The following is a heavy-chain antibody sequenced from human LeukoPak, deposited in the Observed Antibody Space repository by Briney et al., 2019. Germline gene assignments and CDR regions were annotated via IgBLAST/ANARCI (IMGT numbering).Heavy chain of an antibody. CDR3: ARGGTPGYSSGRIDY. V-gene: IGHV3-53*04. D-gene: IGHD6-19*01. Sequence: PGGSLRLSCVASGFTVSSNYMSWVRQAPGKGLEWVSVIYSAGNTYYADSVKGRFTISRHNSENTLYLHMNSLRVEDTAVYFCARGGTPGYSSGRIDYWGQGTQVTVSS. J-gene: IGHJ4*02. CDR1: GFTVSSNY. CDR2: IYSAGNT.